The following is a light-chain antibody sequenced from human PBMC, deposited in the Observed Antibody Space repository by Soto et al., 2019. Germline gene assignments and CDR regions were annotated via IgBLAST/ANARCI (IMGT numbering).Light chain of an antibody. Sequence: QSVLTQPPSASGTPGQRVTFSCSGGRSNIGSNYVFWYQQFPGTAPKRLIYRNNQRPSGVPDRFSGSKSGTSASLAISGLRSEDEADYYCTSWDDSLYHVVFGGGTKGTVL. V-gene: IGLV1-47*01. CDR3: TSWDDSLYHVV. J-gene: IGLJ2*01. CDR1: RSNIGSNY. CDR2: RNN.